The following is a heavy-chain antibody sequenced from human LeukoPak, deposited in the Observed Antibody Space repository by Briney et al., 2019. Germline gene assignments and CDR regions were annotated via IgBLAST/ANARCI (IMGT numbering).Heavy chain of an antibody. CDR3: AKDGRGEYYDSSGYYPPDFDY. CDR1: GFTFSSYG. V-gene: IGHV3-30*18. Sequence: PGGSLRLSCAASGFTFSSYGMHWVRQAPGKGLEWVAVISYDGSNKYYADSVKGRFTISRDNSKNTLYLQMNSLRAEDTAVYYCAKDGRGEYYDSSGYYPPDFDYWGQGTLVTVSS. D-gene: IGHD3-22*01. CDR2: ISYDGSNK. J-gene: IGHJ4*02.